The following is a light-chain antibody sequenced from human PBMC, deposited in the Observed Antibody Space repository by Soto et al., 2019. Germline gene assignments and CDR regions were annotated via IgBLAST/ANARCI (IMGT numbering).Light chain of an antibody. CDR2: DVS. CDR3: CSDAGSYV. CDR1: SSDVGGYNY. J-gene: IGLJ1*01. V-gene: IGLV2-11*01. Sequence: QSALTQPRSVSGSPGQSVTISCTGTSSDVGGYNYVSWYQQHPGKAPKLMIYDVSKRPSGVPDRFSGSTSGNTASLTISGLQAEDEDDYYCCSDAGSYVFGTGTKLTVL.